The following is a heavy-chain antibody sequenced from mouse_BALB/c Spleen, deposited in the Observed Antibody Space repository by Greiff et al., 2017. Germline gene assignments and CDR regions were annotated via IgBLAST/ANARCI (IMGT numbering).Heavy chain of an antibody. V-gene: IGHV5-17*02. Sequence: EVQRVESGGGLVQPGGSRKLSCAASGFTFSSFGMHWVRQAPEKGLEWVAYISSGSSTIYYADTVKGRFTISRDNPKNTLFLQMTSLRSEDTAMYYCARDGNYRFDDWGQGTTLTVSS. CDR1: GFTFSSFG. J-gene: IGHJ2*01. D-gene: IGHD2-1*01. CDR2: ISSGSSTI. CDR3: ARDGNYRFDD.